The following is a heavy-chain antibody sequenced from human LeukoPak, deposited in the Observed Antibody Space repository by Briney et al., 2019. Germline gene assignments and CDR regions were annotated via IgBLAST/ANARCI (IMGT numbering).Heavy chain of an antibody. CDR2: INPSGGST. J-gene: IGHJ4*02. D-gene: IGHD2-2*01. V-gene: IGHV1-46*01. Sequence: ASVKVSCKASGYTFTSYYMHWVRQAPGQGLEWMGIINPSGGSTSYAQKLQGRVTMTRDTSITTAYMELSSLRSDDTAVYYCARDVGEYCSSTNCYASHYWGRGTLVTVSS. CDR3: ARDVGEYCSSTNCYASHY. CDR1: GYTFTSYY.